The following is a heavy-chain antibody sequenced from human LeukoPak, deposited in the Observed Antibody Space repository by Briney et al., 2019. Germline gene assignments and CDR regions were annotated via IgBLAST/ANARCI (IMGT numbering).Heavy chain of an antibody. CDR3: ARSIVGATRTFDY. V-gene: IGHV4-39*01. CDR2: IYYSGST. J-gene: IGHJ4*02. CDR1: GGSISSSSYS. D-gene: IGHD1-26*01. Sequence: PSETLSLTCTVSGGSISSSSYSWGWIRQPPGKGLEWIGSIYYSGSTYYNPSLKSRVTISVDTSKNQVSLKLSSVTAADTAVYYCARSIVGATRTFDYWGQGTLVTVSS.